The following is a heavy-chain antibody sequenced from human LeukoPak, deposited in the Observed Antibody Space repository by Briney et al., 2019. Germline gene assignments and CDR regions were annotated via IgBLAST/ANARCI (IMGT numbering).Heavy chain of an antibody. CDR3: ARDAYDFWSGYYFPNYYYYGMDV. D-gene: IGHD3-3*01. CDR1: VYTFTSYG. V-gene: IGHV1-18*01. CDR2: ISAYNGNT. J-gene: IGHJ6*02. Sequence: GASVKVSCKASVYTFTSYGISWVRQAPGQGLEWMGWISAYNGNTNYAQKLQGRVTMTTDTSTSTAYMELSRLRSDDTAVYYCARDAYDFWSGYYFPNYYYYGMDVWGQGTTVTVSS.